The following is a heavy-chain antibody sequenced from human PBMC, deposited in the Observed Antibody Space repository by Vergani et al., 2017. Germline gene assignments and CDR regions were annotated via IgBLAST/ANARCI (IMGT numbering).Heavy chain of an antibody. CDR3: ARSITIFGVVTSFDY. CDR2: IYPGDSDT. J-gene: IGHJ4*02. CDR1: GYSFTSYW. D-gene: IGHD3-3*01. V-gene: IGHV5-51*01. Sequence: EVQLVQSGAEVKKPGESLKISCKGSGYSFTSYWIGWLRQMPGKGLEWMGIIYPGDSDTRYSPSFQGQVTISADKSISTAYLQWSSLKASDTAMYYCARSITIFGVVTSFDYWGQGTLVTVSS.